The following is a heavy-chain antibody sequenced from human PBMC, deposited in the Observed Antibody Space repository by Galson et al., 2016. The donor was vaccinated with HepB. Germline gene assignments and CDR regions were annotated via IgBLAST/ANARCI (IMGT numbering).Heavy chain of an antibody. D-gene: IGHD5/OR15-5a*01. CDR2: ISWNSGSI. CDR1: GFTFATYA. J-gene: IGHJ4*02. V-gene: IGHV3-9*01. CDR3: ARYSVYLFDY. Sequence: SPRLSCAASGFTFATYAMNWVRQAPGKGLEWVSGISWNSGSIGYADSVKGRFTISRDNAKNSLYLQMNSLRAEDTALYHCARYSVYLFDYWGQGTLVTVSS.